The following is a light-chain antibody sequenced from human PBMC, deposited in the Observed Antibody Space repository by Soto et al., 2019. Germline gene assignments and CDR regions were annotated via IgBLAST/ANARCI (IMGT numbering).Light chain of an antibody. J-gene: IGLJ3*02. Sequence: QSALTQPPSASGSHGQSVTISCTGTRSDVGAYNYVSWYQQYPGKAPKLMIYEVTKRPSGVPDRFSGSKSGNTASLTVSGLQAEDEADYYCTSYVGNDIWVFGGGTKVTAL. CDR1: RSDVGAYNY. CDR2: EVT. V-gene: IGLV2-8*01. CDR3: TSYVGNDIWV.